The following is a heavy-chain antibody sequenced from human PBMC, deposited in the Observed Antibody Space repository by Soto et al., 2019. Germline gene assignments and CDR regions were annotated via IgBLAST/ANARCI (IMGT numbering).Heavy chain of an antibody. CDR3: TRDLMDVVPPADDLFDP. CDR2: IYTGDTP. D-gene: IGHD2-2*01. V-gene: IGHV3-53*01. CDR1: RFTVGSSY. J-gene: IGHJ5*02. Sequence: GGSLRLSCAAPRFTVGSSYVSWVRQAPGKGLEWVSVIYTGDTPYYADSVKGRFTISRDNSKNTLYLQMNSLRVEDTAVYYCTRDLMDVVPPADDLFDPWGQGILVTVSS.